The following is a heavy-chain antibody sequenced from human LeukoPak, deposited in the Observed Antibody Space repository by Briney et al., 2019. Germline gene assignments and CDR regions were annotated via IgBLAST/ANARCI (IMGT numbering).Heavy chain of an antibody. CDR1: GYTFTSYG. CDR2: ISAYNGNT. Sequence: ASVKVSCKASGYTFTSYGISWVRQAPGQGLEWMGWISAYNGNTNYAQKLQGRVTMTTDTSTSTAYMELRSLRSDDTAVYYCARDSSGWLLGSFQHWGQGTLVTVSS. V-gene: IGHV1-18*01. CDR3: ARDSSGWLLGSFQH. D-gene: IGHD6-19*01. J-gene: IGHJ1*01.